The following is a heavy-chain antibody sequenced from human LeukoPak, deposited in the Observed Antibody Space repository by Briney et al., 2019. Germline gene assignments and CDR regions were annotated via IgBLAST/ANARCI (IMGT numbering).Heavy chain of an antibody. V-gene: IGHV1-46*01. D-gene: IGHD5-12*01. CDR1: GFTFTSSA. Sequence: TSVKVSCKASGFTFTSSAMHWVRQAPGQGLEWMGIINPSGGSTSYTQKFQGRVTMTRDTSTSTVYMELSSLRSEGTAVYYCARGALEYSGFDQTFDYWAQGTLVTVSS. J-gene: IGHJ4*02. CDR2: INPSGGST. CDR3: ARGALEYSGFDQTFDY.